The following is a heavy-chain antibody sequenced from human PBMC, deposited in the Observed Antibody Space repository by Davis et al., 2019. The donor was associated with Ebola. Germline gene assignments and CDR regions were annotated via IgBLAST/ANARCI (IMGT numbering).Heavy chain of an antibody. D-gene: IGHD6-13*01. Sequence: TLSLTCAVYGGSFSGYYWSWIRQPPGKGLEWIGEINHSGSTNYNPSLKSRVTISVDTSKNQFSLKLSSVTAADTAVYYCAGSSSSWWYYFDYWGQGTLVTVSS. CDR2: INHSGST. J-gene: IGHJ4*02. CDR3: AGSSSSWWYYFDY. CDR1: GGSFSGYY. V-gene: IGHV4-34*09.